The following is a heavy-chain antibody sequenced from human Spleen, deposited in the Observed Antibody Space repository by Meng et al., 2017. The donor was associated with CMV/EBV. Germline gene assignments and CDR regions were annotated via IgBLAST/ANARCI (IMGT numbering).Heavy chain of an antibody. V-gene: IGHV3-7*01. CDR2: IKRDGSEK. CDR1: GGSISSSSYY. CDR3: VRSAGDV. Sequence: ETLSLTCTVSGGSISSSSYYWGWIRQPPGKGLEWVANIKRDGSEKYYVDSVKGRLTISRDNAKNSLYLQMNSLRAEDTAVYYCVRSAGDVWGHGTTVTVSS. J-gene: IGHJ6*02.